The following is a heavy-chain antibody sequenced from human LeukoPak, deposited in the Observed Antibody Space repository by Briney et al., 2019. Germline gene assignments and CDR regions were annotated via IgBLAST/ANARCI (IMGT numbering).Heavy chain of an antibody. Sequence: ASVKVSCKASGYTFTSYGISWVRQAPGQGLEWMGIINPSGGSTSYAQKFQGRVTMTRDTSTSTVYMELSSLRSEDTAVYYCARDCGGNSEENYYYYGMDVWGQGTTVTVSS. CDR2: INPSGGST. V-gene: IGHV1-46*01. CDR1: GYTFTSYG. J-gene: IGHJ6*02. CDR3: ARDCGGNSEENYYYYGMDV. D-gene: IGHD4-23*01.